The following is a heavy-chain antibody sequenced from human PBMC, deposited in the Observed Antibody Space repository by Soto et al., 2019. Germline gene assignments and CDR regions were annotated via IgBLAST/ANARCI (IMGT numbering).Heavy chain of an antibody. CDR2: INPSGGST. D-gene: IGHD3-3*01. CDR3: ARDVGPITIFGVAYNWFDP. Sequence: GASVKVSCKASGYTFTSYYMRWVRQAPGQGLEWMGIINPSGGSTSYAQKFQGRVTMTRDTSTSTVYMELSSLRSEDTAVYYCARDVGPITIFGVAYNWFDPWGQGTLVTVSS. V-gene: IGHV1-46*01. CDR1: GYTFTSYY. J-gene: IGHJ5*02.